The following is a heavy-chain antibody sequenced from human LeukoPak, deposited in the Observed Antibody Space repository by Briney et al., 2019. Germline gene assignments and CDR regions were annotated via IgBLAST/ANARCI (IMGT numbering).Heavy chain of an antibody. J-gene: IGHJ6*02. V-gene: IGHV1-18*01. CDR1: RDTLTRDG. CDR3: ARCPFVDYQLDYYYGMDV. Sequence: ASLKDSSKQSRDTLTRDGISCVPPAPGEGRERMGWIRAYDGNTNYAQKLQGGVTMTTDTTTRTAYMELRSLRSDDTAVYYCARCPFVDYQLDYYYGMDVWGQGTTVTVSS. D-gene: IGHD2-2*01. CDR2: IRAYDGNT.